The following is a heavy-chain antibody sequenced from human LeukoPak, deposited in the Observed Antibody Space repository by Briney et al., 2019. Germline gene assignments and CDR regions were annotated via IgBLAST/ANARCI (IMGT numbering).Heavy chain of an antibody. Sequence: SETLSLTCTVSGGSISSSSYYWGWIRQPPGKGLEWIGSIYYSGSTYYNPSLKSRVTISVDTSKNQFSLKLSSVTAADTAVYYCARAFFYGSGRLGWFDPWGQGTLVTVSS. CDR1: GGSISSSSYY. V-gene: IGHV4-39*01. D-gene: IGHD3-10*01. J-gene: IGHJ5*02. CDR2: IYYSGST. CDR3: ARAFFYGSGRLGWFDP.